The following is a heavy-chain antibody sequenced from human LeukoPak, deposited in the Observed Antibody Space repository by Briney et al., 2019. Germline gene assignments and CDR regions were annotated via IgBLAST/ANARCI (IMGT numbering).Heavy chain of an antibody. D-gene: IGHD2-15*01. CDR3: SRDLLTPEGS. Sequence: ASVKVSCKVSGYSVTELSMHWVRQTPGKGLEWMGGFDPDDGEAIYAQKFHGRVTMTEDTSTDTAYMDLSSLRSEDTAVYYCSRDLLTPEGSWGQGTLVTVSS. V-gene: IGHV1-24*01. J-gene: IGHJ4*02. CDR1: GYSVTELS. CDR2: FDPDDGEA.